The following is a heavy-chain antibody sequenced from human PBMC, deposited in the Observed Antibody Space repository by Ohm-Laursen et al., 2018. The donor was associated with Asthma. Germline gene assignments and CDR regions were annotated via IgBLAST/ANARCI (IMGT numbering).Heavy chain of an antibody. CDR3: AKTPRLYSDDWTFDY. Sequence: SSVKVSCKPSEYTFTTFYIHWVRQAPGRGLEWMGFINPSGGTTNYPQKFQGRVTMTRDTSTSTVYMELSSLRSEDTAVYYCAKTPRLYSDDWTFDYWGQGTLVTVSS. CDR2: INPSGGTT. CDR1: EYTFTTFY. V-gene: IGHV1-46*01. D-gene: IGHD1-26*01. J-gene: IGHJ4*02.